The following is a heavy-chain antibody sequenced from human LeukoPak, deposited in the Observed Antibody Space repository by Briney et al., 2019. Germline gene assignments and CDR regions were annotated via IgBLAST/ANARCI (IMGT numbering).Heavy chain of an antibody. J-gene: IGHJ3*02. CDR2: IYNSGST. V-gene: IGHV4-31*03. Sequence: SETLSLTCTVPGGSISSGGYYWSWIRQHPGKGLEWIGYIYNSGSTYYNPSLKSRVTISVDTSKNQFSLKLSSVTAADTAVYYCAMFSSSWINAFDIWGQGTMVTVSS. D-gene: IGHD6-13*01. CDR1: GGSISSGGYY. CDR3: AMFSSSWINAFDI.